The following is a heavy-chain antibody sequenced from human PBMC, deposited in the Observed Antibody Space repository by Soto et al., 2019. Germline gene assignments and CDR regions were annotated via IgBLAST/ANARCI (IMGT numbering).Heavy chain of an antibody. CDR1: GCSFAGYW. Sequence: GESLKISCKGSGCSFAGYWITWVRQKPGKGLEWMGRIDPSDSQTYYSPSFRGHVTISADKSISTAYLQWSSLKASDTAMYYCARHLHGGGELPGGMDVWGQGTTVTVSS. CDR2: IDPSDSQT. J-gene: IGHJ6*02. V-gene: IGHV5-10-1*01. CDR3: ARHLHGGGELPGGMDV. D-gene: IGHD1-26*01.